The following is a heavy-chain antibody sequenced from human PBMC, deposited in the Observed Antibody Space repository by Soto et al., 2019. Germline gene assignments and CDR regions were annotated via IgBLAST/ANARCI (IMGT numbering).Heavy chain of an antibody. J-gene: IGHJ6*02. Sequence: QVQLVESGGGVVQPGRSLRLSCAASGFTFSSYAMHWVRQAPGKGLEWVAVISYDGSNKYYADSVKVRFTISRDNSTNTRYLQMIRLRAADTTVYYLPSASKADRYRMDVWGRATMVTVAS. V-gene: IGHV3-30-3*01. D-gene: IGHD6-6*01. CDR3: PSASKADRYRMDV. CDR2: ISYDGSNK. CDR1: GFTFSSYA.